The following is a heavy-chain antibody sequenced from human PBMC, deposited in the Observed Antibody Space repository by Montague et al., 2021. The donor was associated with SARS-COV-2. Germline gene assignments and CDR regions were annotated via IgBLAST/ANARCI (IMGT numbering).Heavy chain of an antibody. CDR1: GFSFSFYA. J-gene: IGHJ4*02. Sequence: SLRLSCAASGFSFSFYAMSWVRQAPGKGLEWVSGIRGSGGSTYYADSVKGRFTISRDNSKNTLYLQMNSLRAGDTAVYYCARMDILTTYPEDYWGQGTLVTVSS. D-gene: IGHD3-9*01. V-gene: IGHV3-23*01. CDR2: IRGSGGST. CDR3: ARMDILTTYPEDY.